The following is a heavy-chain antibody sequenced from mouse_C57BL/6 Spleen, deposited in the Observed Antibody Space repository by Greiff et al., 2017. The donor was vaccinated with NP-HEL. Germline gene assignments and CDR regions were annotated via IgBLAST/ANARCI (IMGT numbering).Heavy chain of an antibody. V-gene: IGHV5-4*01. Sequence: DVMLVESGGGLVKPGGSLKLSCAASGFTFSSYAMSWVRQTPEKRLEWVATISDGGSYTYYPDNVKGRFTISRDNAKNNLYLQMSHLKSEDTAMYYCARDGGDYDVAYFDYWGQGTTLTVSS. D-gene: IGHD2-4*01. CDR1: GFTFSSYA. J-gene: IGHJ2*01. CDR3: ARDGGDYDVAYFDY. CDR2: ISDGGSYT.